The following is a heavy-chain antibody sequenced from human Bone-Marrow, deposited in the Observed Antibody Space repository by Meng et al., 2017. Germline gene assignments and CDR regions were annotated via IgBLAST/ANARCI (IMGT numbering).Heavy chain of an antibody. D-gene: IGHD4-17*01. Sequence: ASAKVSCKASGYIFTGHYMHWVRQAPGQGLEWMGWISAYNGNTNYAQKLQGRVTMTTDTSTSTAHMGLRSLGSDDTDVYYCARGPPYGDYVTFDYWGQGTLVTVSS. CDR3: ARGPPYGDYVTFDY. CDR1: GYIFTGHY. CDR2: ISAYNGNT. V-gene: IGHV1-18*04. J-gene: IGHJ4*02.